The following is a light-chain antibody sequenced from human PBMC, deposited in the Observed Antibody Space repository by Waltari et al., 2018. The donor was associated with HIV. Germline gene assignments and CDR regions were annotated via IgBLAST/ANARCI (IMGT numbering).Light chain of an antibody. CDR2: HDS. V-gene: IGLV3-21*04. CDR1: RIGTKS. J-gene: IGLJ2*01. CDR3: EVWDETRNHVV. Sequence: YVLTQPPSVSVAPGKTATITCGGDRIGTKSVTWYQQKSGQAPQLIISHDSDRPSGIPERFSGSNSGSTATLTISRVEAGDEADYYCEVWDETRNHVVFGGGTKLFAL.